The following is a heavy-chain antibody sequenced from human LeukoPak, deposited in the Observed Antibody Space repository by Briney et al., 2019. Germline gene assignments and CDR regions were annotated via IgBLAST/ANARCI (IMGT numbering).Heavy chain of an antibody. D-gene: IGHD6-19*01. CDR1: GFTFSSYG. J-gene: IGHJ4*02. Sequence: PGRSLRLSCAASGFTFSSYGMHWVRQAPGKGLEWVAVIWDDGSKRNYADSVKGRFTISRDNAKNTLNLQLNSLRAEDTAVYYCGRGRSSGWYFDYWGQGTLVTVS. CDR3: GRGRSSGWYFDY. V-gene: IGHV3-33*01. CDR2: IWDDGSKR.